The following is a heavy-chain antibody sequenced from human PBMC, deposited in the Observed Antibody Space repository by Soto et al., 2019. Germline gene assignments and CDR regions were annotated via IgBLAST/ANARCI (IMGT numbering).Heavy chain of an antibody. Sequence: SETLSLTCTVSGGSISSGDYSWSWIRQPPGKGLEWIGYIYHSGSTYYNPSLKSRVTISVDRSKNQFSLKLSSVTAADTAVYYCARGAPVVNDYWGQGTLVTVS. V-gene: IGHV4-30-2*01. CDR3: ARGAPVVNDY. J-gene: IGHJ4*02. CDR1: GGSISSGDYS. D-gene: IGHD3-22*01. CDR2: IYHSGST.